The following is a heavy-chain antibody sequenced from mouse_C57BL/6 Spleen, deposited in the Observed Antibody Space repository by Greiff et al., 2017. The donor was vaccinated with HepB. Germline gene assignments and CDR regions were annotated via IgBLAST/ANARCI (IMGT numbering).Heavy chain of an antibody. D-gene: IGHD2-4*01. V-gene: IGHV1-81*01. Sequence: VQLQQSGAELARPGASVKLSCKASGYTVTSYGISWVKQRTGQGLEWIGEIYPRSGNTYYNEKFKGKATLTADKSSSTAYMELRSLTSEDSAVYFCARGGGLRRTNYFDYWGQGTTLTVSS. CDR2: IYPRSGNT. CDR1: GYTVTSYG. J-gene: IGHJ2*01. CDR3: ARGGGLRRTNYFDY.